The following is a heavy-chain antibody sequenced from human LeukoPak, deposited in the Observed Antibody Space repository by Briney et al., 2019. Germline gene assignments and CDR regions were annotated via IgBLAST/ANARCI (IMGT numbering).Heavy chain of an antibody. CDR1: GFTFTSSA. V-gene: IGHV1-58*01. CDR2: IVVGSGNT. CDR3: AAHVDTAMVVAAYYFDY. J-gene: IGHJ4*02. Sequence: GASVKVSCKASGFTFTSSAVQWVRQARGLRLEWIGWIVVGSGNTNYAQKFQERVTITRDMSTSTAYMELSSLRSEDTAVYYCAAHVDTAMVVAAYYFDYWGQGTLVTVSS. D-gene: IGHD5-18*01.